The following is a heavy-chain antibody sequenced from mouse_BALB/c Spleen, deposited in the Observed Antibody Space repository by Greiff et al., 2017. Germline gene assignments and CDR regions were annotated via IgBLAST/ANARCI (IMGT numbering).Heavy chain of an antibody. D-gene: IGHD1-2*01. CDR3: AITAGYFDV. Sequence: VQLQQSGAELVRPGALVKLSCKASGFNIKDYYMHWVKQRPEQGLEWIGWIDPENGNTIYDPKFQGKASITADTSSNTAYLQLSSLTSGDTAVYYWAITAGYFDVWGAGTTVTVSS. V-gene: IGHV14-1*02. J-gene: IGHJ1*01. CDR2: IDPENGNT. CDR1: GFNIKDYY.